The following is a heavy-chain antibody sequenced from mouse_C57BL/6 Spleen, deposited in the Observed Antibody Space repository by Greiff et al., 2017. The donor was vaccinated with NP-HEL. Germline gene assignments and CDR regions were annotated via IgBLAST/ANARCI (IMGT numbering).Heavy chain of an antibody. J-gene: IGHJ3*01. CDR3: ARMGYYGSSYEAY. V-gene: IGHV1-69*01. Sequence: VQLQQPGAELVMPGASVKLSCKASGYTFTSYWMHWVKQRPGQGLEWIGEIDPSDSYTNYNQKFKGKSTLTVDKSSSTAYMQLSSLTSEDSAVYYCARMGYYGSSYEAYWGQGTLVTVSA. CDR2: IDPSDSYT. D-gene: IGHD1-1*01. CDR1: GYTFTSYW.